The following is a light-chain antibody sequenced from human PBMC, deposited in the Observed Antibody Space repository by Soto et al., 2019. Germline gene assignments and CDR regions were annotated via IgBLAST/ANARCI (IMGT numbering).Light chain of an antibody. Sequence: QSALTQPRSVSGSPGQSVTISCTGTSSDVGDYNYVSWYQQHPDKAPKLMIYDVNKRPSGVPDRFSGSKSGNTASLTISGLQAEDEADYYCCSYVGSYVVFGGGTKVTVL. CDR2: DVN. V-gene: IGLV2-11*01. CDR3: CSYVGSYVV. J-gene: IGLJ2*01. CDR1: SSDVGDYNY.